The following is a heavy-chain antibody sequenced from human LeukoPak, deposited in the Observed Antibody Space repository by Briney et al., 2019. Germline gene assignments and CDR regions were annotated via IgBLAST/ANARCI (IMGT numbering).Heavy chain of an antibody. D-gene: IGHD3-10*01. CDR1: LDSTTSYY. J-gene: IGHJ5*02. CDR3: ARAGSGSYYNEDFNWFDP. Sequence: PSETLSLTCSVSLDSTTSYYWGWIRQSPGKGPEWLAYVYKSGQIDYNSSLRSRLFVSVDRSKAQLSLTLRSVTAADTAVYYCARAGSGSYYNEDFNWFDPWGQGTLVTVSS. V-gene: IGHV4-59*01. CDR2: VYKSGQI.